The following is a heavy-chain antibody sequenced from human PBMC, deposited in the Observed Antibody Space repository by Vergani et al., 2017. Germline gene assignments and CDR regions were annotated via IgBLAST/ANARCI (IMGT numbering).Heavy chain of an antibody. CDR2: INPNSGGT. J-gene: IGHJ6*03. CDR3: ARGYCSSTSCSEAYYYYMDV. V-gene: IGHV1-2*02. Sequence: QLQLVQSGAEVKKPGASVKVSCKASGYIFSGYYIHWVRQAPGQGLEWMAWINPNSGGTNYAQKFQGRVTMTRDTSISTAYMELSRLISDDTAVYYCARGYCSSTSCSEAYYYYMDVWGKGTTVTVSS. CDR1: GYIFSGYY. D-gene: IGHD2-2*01.